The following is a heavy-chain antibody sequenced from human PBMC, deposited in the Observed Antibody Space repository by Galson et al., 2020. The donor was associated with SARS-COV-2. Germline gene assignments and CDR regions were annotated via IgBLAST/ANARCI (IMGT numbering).Heavy chain of an antibody. Sequence: PSETLSLTCAVYGGTFSGYYWNWIRQSPGKGLEWIGAINDGGRTNYNPSLESPVGISVDTSKQQFSLKLSSVTAADTAVYHCARGRYPRADGILLWMYRIASSGVFDSWSQGTRVTVSS. CDR3: ARGRYPRADGILLWMYRIASSGVFDS. D-gene: IGHD6-13*01. CDR1: GGTFSGYY. V-gene: IGHV4-34*01. CDR2: INDGGRT. J-gene: IGHJ4*02.